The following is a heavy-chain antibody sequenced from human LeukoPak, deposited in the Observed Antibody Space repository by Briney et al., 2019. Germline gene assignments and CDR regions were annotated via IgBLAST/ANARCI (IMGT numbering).Heavy chain of an antibody. D-gene: IGHD6-19*01. CDR1: GFTVSSNS. J-gene: IGHJ4*02. CDR3: ARAKSGWAIDY. CDR2: IYSGDT. V-gene: IGHV3-53*01. Sequence: GGSLRLSCTVSGFTVSSNSMSWVRQAPGKGLEWVSFIYSGDTHYSDSVKGRFTISRDHSKNTLYLQMNSLRAEDTAVYYCARAKSGWAIDYWGQGTLVTVSS.